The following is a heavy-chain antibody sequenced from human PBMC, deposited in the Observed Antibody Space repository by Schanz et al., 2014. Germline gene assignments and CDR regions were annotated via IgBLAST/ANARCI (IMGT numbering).Heavy chain of an antibody. CDR3: ARGVRIDY. CDR1: GVTFSSYA. CDR2: INWNGGST. Sequence: VQLVDSGGGLVKPGGSLRLSCVASGVTFSSYAMSWVRQASGKGLEWVSGINWNGGSTGYADSVKGRFTISRDNAKNSLYLQMNSLTAEDTAVYYCARGVRIDYWGQGTLVTVSS. J-gene: IGHJ4*02. V-gene: IGHV3-20*04. D-gene: IGHD3-3*01.